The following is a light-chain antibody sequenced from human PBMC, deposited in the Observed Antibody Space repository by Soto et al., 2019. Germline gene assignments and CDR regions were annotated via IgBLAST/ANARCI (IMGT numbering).Light chain of an antibody. V-gene: IGKV3-20*01. Sequence: EIVFTQSPGTLSLSPGETATLSCRTSQTISRDDLAWYQQRPGQAPRLLVSATSRRATGIPDRFYGYGSGTDFTLTISSXEPEDFGVYYCYQYYTSPHTFGPGTKVDIK. CDR3: YQYYTSPHT. CDR2: ATS. J-gene: IGKJ3*01. CDR1: QTISRDD.